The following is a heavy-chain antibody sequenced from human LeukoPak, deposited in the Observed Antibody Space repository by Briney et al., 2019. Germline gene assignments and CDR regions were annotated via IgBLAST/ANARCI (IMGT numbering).Heavy chain of an antibody. CDR3: ARAAYSGSYHSDY. V-gene: IGHV4-34*01. CDR1: GGSLSGYY. D-gene: IGHD1-26*01. Sequence: SETLSLTCAVYGGSLSGYYWSWIRQPPGKGLEWIGEINHSGSTNYNPSLKSRVTISVDTSKNQFSLKLSSVTAADTAVYYCARAAYSGSYHSDYWGQGTLVTVSS. CDR2: INHSGST. J-gene: IGHJ4*02.